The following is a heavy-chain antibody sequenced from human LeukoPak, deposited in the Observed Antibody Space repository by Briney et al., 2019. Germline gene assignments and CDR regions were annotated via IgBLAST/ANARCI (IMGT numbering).Heavy chain of an antibody. CDR2: MNPNSGNT. V-gene: IGHV1-8*01. CDR1: GYTFTSYD. J-gene: IGHJ3*02. Sequence: ASVKVSCKASGYTFTSYDINWVRQATGQGREWMGWMNPNSGNTGYAQKFQGRVTMTRNTSISTAYMELSSLRSEDTAVYYCASDYDILTTNAFDIWGQGTMVTVSS. CDR3: ASDYDILTTNAFDI. D-gene: IGHD3-9*01.